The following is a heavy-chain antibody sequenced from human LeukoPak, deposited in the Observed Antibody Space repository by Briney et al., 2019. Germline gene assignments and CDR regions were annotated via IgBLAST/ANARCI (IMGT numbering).Heavy chain of an antibody. CDR2: ISYDGSNK. V-gene: IGHV3-30*18. Sequence: GGSLRLSCAASGFTFSSYGMHWVRQAPGKGLEWVAVISYDGSNKYYADSVKGRFTISRDNSKNTLYLQMNSLRVEDTAVYYCAKAKGDTIPAWGQGTLVTVSS. CDR3: AKAKGDTIPA. D-gene: IGHD3-3*01. J-gene: IGHJ5*02. CDR1: GFTFSSYG.